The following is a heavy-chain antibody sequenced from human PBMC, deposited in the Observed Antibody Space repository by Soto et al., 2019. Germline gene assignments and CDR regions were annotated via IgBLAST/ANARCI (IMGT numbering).Heavy chain of an antibody. Sequence: QVQLVQSGAEVKKPGASVKVSCKASGYTFTSYAMHWVRQAPGQRLEWMGWINAGNGNTKYSQKFQGRVTITRDTSASTAYMELSSLRSEDTAVYYCARTGYDYVWGSYRQRDYWGQGTLVTVSS. CDR3: ARTGYDYVWGSYRQRDY. CDR2: INAGNGNT. V-gene: IGHV1-3*01. D-gene: IGHD3-16*02. CDR1: GYTFTSYA. J-gene: IGHJ4*02.